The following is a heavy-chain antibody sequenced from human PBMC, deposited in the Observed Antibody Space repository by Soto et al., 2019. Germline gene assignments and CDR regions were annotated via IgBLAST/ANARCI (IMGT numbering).Heavy chain of an antibody. CDR2: IYFSGST. V-gene: IGHV4-59*08. CDR1: GGSITSYN. J-gene: IGHJ4*02. D-gene: IGHD3-10*01. CDR3: ARGLGKNDY. Sequence: SSQTLSLTCTVSGGSITSYNWNWLRQPPGKGLEWIGYIYFSGSTNYNASLKSRVTISVDTSKNQFSLNLNSVTAADTAVYYCARGLGKNDYWGQGILVTVSS.